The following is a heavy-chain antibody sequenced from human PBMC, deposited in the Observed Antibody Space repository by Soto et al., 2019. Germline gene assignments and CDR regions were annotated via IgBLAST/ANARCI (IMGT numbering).Heavy chain of an antibody. CDR2: IANDGRSE. Sequence: QVQLVESGGGVVQPGRSLRLSCAASGLTFSAAGMHWVRQAPGKGLEWVAFIANDGRSESYADSVKGRFTISRDNSQNRLYLQMNGLRPEYTAVYYCAKEKGRTAIGYWGQGTLVSVAS. V-gene: IGHV3-30*18. J-gene: IGHJ4*02. CDR3: AKEKGRTAIGY. CDR1: GLTFSAAG.